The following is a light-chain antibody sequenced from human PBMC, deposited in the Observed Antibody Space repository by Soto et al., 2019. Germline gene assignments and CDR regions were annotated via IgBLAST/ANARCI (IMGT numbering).Light chain of an antibody. CDR1: RSVSSN. J-gene: IGKJ1*01. V-gene: IGKV3-15*01. CDR2: GAS. CDR3: QQYNNWPAWA. Sequence: EIVMTQAPATLSVAPGERPALSCRARRSVSSNLAWYQQKPGQAPRLLIYGASTRATGIPARFRGSGSGTEFTPTISSLQSEDFAVYYCQQYNNWPAWAFGQGTQVDIK.